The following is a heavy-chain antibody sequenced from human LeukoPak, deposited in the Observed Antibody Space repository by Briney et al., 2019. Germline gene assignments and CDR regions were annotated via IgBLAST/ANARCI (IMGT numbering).Heavy chain of an antibody. D-gene: IGHD2-2*01. J-gene: IGHJ4*02. Sequence: SETLSLTCTVSGGSISSGSYYWSWIRQPAGKGLEWIGRIYTSGSTNYNPSLKSRVTISVDTSKNQFSLKLSSVTAADTAVYYCAREGYCSSTSCYRDYWGQGTLVTVSS. CDR3: AREGYCSSTSCYRDY. CDR1: GGSISSGSYY. V-gene: IGHV4-61*02. CDR2: IYTSGST.